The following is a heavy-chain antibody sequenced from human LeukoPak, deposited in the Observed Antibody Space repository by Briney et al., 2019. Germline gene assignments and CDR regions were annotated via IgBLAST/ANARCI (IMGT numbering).Heavy chain of an antibody. CDR2: IYYSGST. CDR1: GGSIRSGDYS. Sequence: PSQTLPLTCTVSGGSIRSGDYSWNWIRQHPGKGLEWIGYIYYSGSTYYNPSLTSRVTMSVDTSKNQFSLKLSSVTAADTAIYYCARDHTETSSLNFRNYYYYGMDIWGQGTTVIVSS. D-gene: IGHD4-4*01. CDR3: ARDHTETSSLNFRNYYYYGMDI. J-gene: IGHJ6*02. V-gene: IGHV4-31*03.